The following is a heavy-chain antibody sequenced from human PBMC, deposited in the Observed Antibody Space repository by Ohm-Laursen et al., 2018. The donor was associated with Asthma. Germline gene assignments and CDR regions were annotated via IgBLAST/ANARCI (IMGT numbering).Heavy chain of an antibody. V-gene: IGHV1-3*01. J-gene: IGHJ6*02. CDR2: INAGSGNT. Sequence: SSVTVSCKASGYTFTNYAIHWVRQAPGQRLECLGWINAGSGNTKYSQKFQGRVTITWDTSASTTYMELSSLRSEDTSVYYCASSRRQSYYYYYYGLDVWGQGTTVTVSS. CDR1: GYTFTNYA. D-gene: IGHD4-11*01. CDR3: ASSRRQSYYYYYYGLDV.